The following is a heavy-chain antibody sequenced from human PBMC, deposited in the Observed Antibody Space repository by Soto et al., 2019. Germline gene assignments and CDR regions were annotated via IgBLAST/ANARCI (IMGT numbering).Heavy chain of an antibody. CDR1: GFTFSSYW. Sequence: GGSLRLSCAASGFTFSSYWMSWVRQAPGKGLEWVANIKQDGSEKYYVDSVKGRFTISRDNAKNSLYLQMNSLRAEDTAVYYCARRLSSGWYDYFDYWGQGTLVTVSS. V-gene: IGHV3-7*01. D-gene: IGHD6-19*01. CDR3: ARRLSSGWYDYFDY. J-gene: IGHJ4*02. CDR2: IKQDGSEK.